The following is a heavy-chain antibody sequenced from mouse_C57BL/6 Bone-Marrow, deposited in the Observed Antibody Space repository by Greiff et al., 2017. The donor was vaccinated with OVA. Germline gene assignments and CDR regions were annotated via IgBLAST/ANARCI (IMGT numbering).Heavy chain of an antibody. D-gene: IGHD2-3*01. V-gene: IGHV14-4*01. CDR3: TTFYDGYWYFDV. J-gene: IGHJ1*03. CDR2: IDPANGDT. CDR1: GFNIKDDY. Sequence: VQLQQSGAELVRPGASVKLSCTASGFNIKDDYMHWVKQRPEQGLEWIGWIDPANGDTEYASKFQGKATITADTSSNTAYLQLSSLTSEDTAVYYCTTFYDGYWYFDVWGTGTTVTVSS.